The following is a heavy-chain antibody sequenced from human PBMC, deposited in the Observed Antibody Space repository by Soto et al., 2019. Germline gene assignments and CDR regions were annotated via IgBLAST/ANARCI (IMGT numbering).Heavy chain of an antibody. CDR2: ISAYNGNT. V-gene: IGHV1-18*04. Sequence: QVQLVQSVAEVKKPGASVKVSCKASGYTFTSYGISWVRQAPGQGLEWMGWISAYNGNTNYAQKLQGRVTMTTDTSTSTSYMELRSLRSDDPSVYYCARVSTVVRHNWFDPWGQGTLVTVSS. CDR3: ARVSTVVRHNWFDP. CDR1: GYTFTSYG. D-gene: IGHD2-15*01. J-gene: IGHJ5*02.